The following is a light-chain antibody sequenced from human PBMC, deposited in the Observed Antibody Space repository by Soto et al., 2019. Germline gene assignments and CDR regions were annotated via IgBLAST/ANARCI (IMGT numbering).Light chain of an antibody. CDR1: QSVSSTY. J-gene: IGKJ3*01. CDR3: QQYGRSPGLFT. V-gene: IGKV3-20*01. CDR2: DAS. Sequence: EVVLTQSPGTLSLSPGERATLSCRASQSVSSTYLAWYQQKPGQPPRLLIYDASSRATGIPDRFSGSGSGTDFTLTISRLEPEDFAVYYCQQYGRSPGLFTFGPGTKVEIK.